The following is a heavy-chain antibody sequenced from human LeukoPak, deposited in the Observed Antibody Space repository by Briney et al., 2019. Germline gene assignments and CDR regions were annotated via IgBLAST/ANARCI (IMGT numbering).Heavy chain of an antibody. CDR2: INWNGGST. D-gene: IGHD3-10*01. J-gene: IGHJ3*02. CDR1: GFTFDDYG. Sequence: GGSLRLSCAASGFTFDDYGMSWVRQAPGKGLEWVSGINWNGGSTGYADSVKGRFTISRDNAKNSLYLQMNSLRAEDKALYYCARAGWFGELSPFDIWGQGTMVTVSS. V-gene: IGHV3-20*04. CDR3: ARAGWFGELSPFDI.